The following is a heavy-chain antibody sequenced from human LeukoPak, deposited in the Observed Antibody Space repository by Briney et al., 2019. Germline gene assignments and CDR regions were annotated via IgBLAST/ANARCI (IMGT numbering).Heavy chain of an antibody. J-gene: IGHJ6*03. CDR2: IYYSGST. CDR1: GGSISSGDYY. V-gene: IGHV4-30-4*08. CDR3: ASTGGWYGGYYYYMDV. D-gene: IGHD6-19*01. Sequence: SETLSLTCTVSGGSISSGDYYWSWIRQPPGKGLEWIGYIYYSGSTYYNPSLKSRVTISVDTSKNQFSLKLSSVTAADTAEYYCASTGGWYGGYYYYMDVWGKGTTVTASS.